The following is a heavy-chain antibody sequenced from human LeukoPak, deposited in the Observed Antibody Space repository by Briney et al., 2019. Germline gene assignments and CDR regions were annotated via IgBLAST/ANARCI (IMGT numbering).Heavy chain of an antibody. J-gene: IGHJ5*02. V-gene: IGHV4-39*07. CDR1: GGSISSSSYY. D-gene: IGHD4-11*01. Sequence: SETLSLTCTVSGGSISSSSYYWGWIRQPPGKGLEWIGSIYYSGSTYYNPSLKSRVTISVDTSKNQFSLKLSSVTAADTAVYYCARGRSVTRRFDPWGQGTLVTVSS. CDR3: ARGRSVTRRFDP. CDR2: IYYSGST.